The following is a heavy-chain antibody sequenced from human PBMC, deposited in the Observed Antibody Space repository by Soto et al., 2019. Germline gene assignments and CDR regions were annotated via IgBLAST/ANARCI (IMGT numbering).Heavy chain of an antibody. CDR3: VKDTRGSSCTSPYFDY. D-gene: IGHD6-13*01. CDR2: ISWNGGSV. CDR1: GFTFDDYT. V-gene: IGHV3-9*01. Sequence: GGSLRLSCAASGFTFDDYTMHWVRQAPGKGLEWVAGISWNGGSVGYADSVRGRVTISRGSAKNSLYLQMNSLRAEDTALYYCVKDTRGSSCTSPYFDYSGQGTVVSVSS. J-gene: IGHJ4*02.